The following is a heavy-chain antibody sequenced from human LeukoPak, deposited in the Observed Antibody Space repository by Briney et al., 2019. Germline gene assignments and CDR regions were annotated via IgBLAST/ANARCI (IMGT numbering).Heavy chain of an antibody. CDR2: ISGSGGDT. Sequence: GGSLRLSCAASGFTFRSNAMSWVRQAPGKGLEWVSAISGSGGDTYYADSVKGRFTISRDNAKSTLYLQMNSLRAEDTALYYCAKDTLLLLYWGQGTLVTVSS. J-gene: IGHJ4*02. CDR3: AKDTLLLLY. CDR1: GFTFRSNA. V-gene: IGHV3-23*01. D-gene: IGHD2-21*01.